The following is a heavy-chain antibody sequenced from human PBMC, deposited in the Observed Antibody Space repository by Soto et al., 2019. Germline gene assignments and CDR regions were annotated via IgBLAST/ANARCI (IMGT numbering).Heavy chain of an antibody. J-gene: IGHJ5*02. CDR1: GGSISSGGYS. V-gene: IGHV4-30-2*01. CDR2: IYHSGST. Sequence: PSETLSLTCAVSGGSISSGGYSWSWIRQPPGKGLEWIGYIYHSGSTYYNPSLKSRVTISVDRSKNQFSLKLSSVTAADTAVYYCAGGPYDSSGVTDPTWFDPWGQGTLVTVSS. D-gene: IGHD3-22*01. CDR3: AGGPYDSSGVTDPTWFDP.